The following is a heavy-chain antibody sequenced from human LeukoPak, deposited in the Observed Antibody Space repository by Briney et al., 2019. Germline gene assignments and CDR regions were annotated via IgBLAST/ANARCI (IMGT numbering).Heavy chain of an antibody. CDR2: ISRSSSYI. V-gene: IGHV3-21*04. CDR1: GFTFSSYS. Sequence: KPGGSLRLSCAASGFTFSSYSMNWVRQAPGKGLEWVSSISRSSSYIYYADSVKGRFTISRDNAKNTLYLQMNSLRAEDTAVYYCAKASIVGIQLWSRYFDLWGRGTLVTVSS. D-gene: IGHD5-18*01. J-gene: IGHJ2*01. CDR3: AKASIVGIQLWSRYFDL.